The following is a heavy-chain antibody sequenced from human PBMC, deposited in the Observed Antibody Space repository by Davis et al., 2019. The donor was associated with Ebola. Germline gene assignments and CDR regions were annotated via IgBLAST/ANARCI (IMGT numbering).Heavy chain of an antibody. Sequence: GESLKISCEGSGYIFTNYWIAWVRQVPGKGLEWMGIIYPGYSVTKYSPSFEGQVTISVDKSIRTAYLQWSSLRASDSAMYYCARPYYDVLTGYYRYWGQGTLVTVSS. J-gene: IGHJ4*02. CDR2: IYPGYSVT. D-gene: IGHD3-9*01. V-gene: IGHV5-51*01. CDR1: GYIFTNYW. CDR3: ARPYYDVLTGYYRY.